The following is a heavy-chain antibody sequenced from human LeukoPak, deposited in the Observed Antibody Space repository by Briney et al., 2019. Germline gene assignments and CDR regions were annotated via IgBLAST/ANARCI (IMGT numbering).Heavy chain of an antibody. D-gene: IGHD6-19*01. Sequence: GGSLRLSCAVSGFTFSTYWMHWVRQAPGKGLVWVSGINTDGSSTSYADSVRGRFTISRDNAKNTLYLQMNSLRADDTAIYYCVKSYSSGWYEDYWGQGTLVTVSS. CDR1: GFTFSTYW. J-gene: IGHJ4*02. V-gene: IGHV3-74*01. CDR3: VKSYSSGWYEDY. CDR2: INTDGSST.